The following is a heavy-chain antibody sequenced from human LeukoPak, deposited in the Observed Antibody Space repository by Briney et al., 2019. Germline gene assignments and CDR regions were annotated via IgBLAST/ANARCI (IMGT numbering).Heavy chain of an antibody. D-gene: IGHD5-18*01. CDR3: ARDMEGPGPDTAYGLYGMDV. CDR1: GGSISSYY. CDR2: TYYSVST. J-gene: IGHJ6*02. Sequence: PSETLSLTCTVSGGSISSYYWSWIRQPPGKGLEWIGYTYYSVSTNYNPSLKSRVTISVDTSKNQFSLKLSSVTAADTAVYYCARDMEGPGPDTAYGLYGMDVWGQGTTVTVSS. V-gene: IGHV4-59*01.